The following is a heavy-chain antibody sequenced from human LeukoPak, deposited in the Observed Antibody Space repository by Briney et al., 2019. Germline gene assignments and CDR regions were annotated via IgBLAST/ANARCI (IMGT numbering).Heavy chain of an antibody. J-gene: IGHJ4*02. CDR2: IYHSGST. V-gene: IGHV4-4*02. Sequence: SETLSLTCAVSGGSISSSDWWSWVRQPPGKGLEWIGEIYHSGSTNYNPSLKSRVTISVDKSKNQFSLKLSSVTAADTAVYYCARLGGDGYNLELDYWGQGTLVTVSS. CDR1: GGSISSSDW. D-gene: IGHD5-24*01. CDR3: ARLGGDGYNLELDY.